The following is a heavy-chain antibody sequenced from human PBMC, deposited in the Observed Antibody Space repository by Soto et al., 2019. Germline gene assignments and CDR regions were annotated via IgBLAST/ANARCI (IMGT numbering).Heavy chain of an antibody. J-gene: IGHJ5*02. CDR1: GFTFSSYD. CDR2: IGTAGDT. D-gene: IGHD3-9*01. CDR3: ARDRLVLRYFDWLLRANWFDP. V-gene: IGHV3-13*01. Sequence: GGSLRLSCAASGFTFSSYDMHWVRQATGKGLEWVSAIGTAGDTYYPGSVKGRFTISRENAKNSLYLQMNSLRAGETAVYYCARDRLVLRYFDWLLRANWFDPWGQGTLVTVSS.